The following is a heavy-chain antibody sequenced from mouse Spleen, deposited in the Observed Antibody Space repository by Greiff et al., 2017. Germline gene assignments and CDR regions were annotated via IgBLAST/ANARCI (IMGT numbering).Heavy chain of an antibody. V-gene: IGHV4-1*02. CDR2: INPDSSTI. D-gene: IGHD2-4*01. CDR3: ARLPYDYDRTGRDY. Sequence: EVQGVESGGGLVQPGGSLKLSCAASGFDFSRYWMSWVRQAPGKGLEWIGEINPDSSTINYTPSLKDKFIISRDNAKNTLYLQMSKVRSEDTALYYCARLPYDYDRTGRDYWGQGTSVTVSS. CDR1: GFDFSRYW. J-gene: IGHJ4*01.